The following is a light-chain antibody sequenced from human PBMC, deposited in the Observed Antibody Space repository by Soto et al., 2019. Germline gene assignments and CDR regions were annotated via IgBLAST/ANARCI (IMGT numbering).Light chain of an antibody. CDR2: AAS. Sequence: DIQMTQSPSSLSASVGDRVTITCRASQGISNYLAWYQQKPGKVPKLLIYAASTLQSGVPSRFSGSGSGTDFTVTISSLQPEGVATYYCQKYNSAAQLTFGGGTKVEIK. CDR3: QKYNSAAQLT. J-gene: IGKJ4*01. CDR1: QGISNY. V-gene: IGKV1-27*01.